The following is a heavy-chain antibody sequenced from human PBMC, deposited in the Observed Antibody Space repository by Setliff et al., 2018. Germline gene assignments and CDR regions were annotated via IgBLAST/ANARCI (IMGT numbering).Heavy chain of an antibody. CDR1: GYSFTSHY. CDR3: ARAGLAAAGRKGVFDH. CDR2: INPGGLSS. Sequence: ASVKVSCKTSGYSFTSHYMHWVRQAPGQGLEWMGIINPGGLSSSSTQKFEGRVTMTRDTSTSTVYMELNSLTSGDTAVYYCARAGLAAAGRKGVFDHWGQGTLVTVSS. J-gene: IGHJ4*02. D-gene: IGHD6-25*01. V-gene: IGHV1-46*01.